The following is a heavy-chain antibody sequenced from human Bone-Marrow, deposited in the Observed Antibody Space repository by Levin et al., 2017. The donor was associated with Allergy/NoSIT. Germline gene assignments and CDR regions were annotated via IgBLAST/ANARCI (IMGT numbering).Heavy chain of an antibody. CDR2: ISSCSSYT. V-gene: IGHV3-11*05. Sequence: PGESLKISCAASGFTFSDYYMSWIRQAPGKGLECVSYISSCSSYTKYADSVKGRFTISRDNAKNSLYLQMNSLRAEDTAVYYCARDPEEHTLLRYFDYWGQGTLVTVSS. D-gene: IGHD3-9*01. CDR3: ARDPEEHTLLRYFDY. J-gene: IGHJ4*02. CDR1: GFTFSDYY.